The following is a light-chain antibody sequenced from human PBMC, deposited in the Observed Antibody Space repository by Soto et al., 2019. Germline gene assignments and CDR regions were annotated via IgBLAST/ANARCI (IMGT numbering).Light chain of an antibody. CDR2: KDN. Sequence: QSVLTQPPSVSAAPGQMVTISCSGSSSNIDDNFVSWYQQLPGAAPKLLIDKDNKRPSGIPDRFSGSRSGTSATLGITGLQTGDEADYYWATWDNNLIAVVFGGGTKLTVL. CDR1: SSNIDDNF. J-gene: IGLJ2*01. V-gene: IGLV1-51*02. CDR3: ATWDNNLIAVV.